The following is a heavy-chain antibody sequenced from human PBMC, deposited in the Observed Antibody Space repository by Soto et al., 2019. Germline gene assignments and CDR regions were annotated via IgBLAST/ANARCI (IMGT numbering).Heavy chain of an antibody. D-gene: IGHD3-10*01. CDR3: ARDPYYYGSGSYIV. CDR1: GGSISSYY. V-gene: IGHV4-4*07. CDR2: TYTSGST. Sequence: PSETLSLTCTVSGGSISSYYWSWIRQPAGKGLEWIGRTYTSGSTNYNPSLKSRVTMSVDTSKNQFSLKLSSVTAADTAVYYCARDPYYYGSGSYIVWGQGTLVTVSS. J-gene: IGHJ4*02.